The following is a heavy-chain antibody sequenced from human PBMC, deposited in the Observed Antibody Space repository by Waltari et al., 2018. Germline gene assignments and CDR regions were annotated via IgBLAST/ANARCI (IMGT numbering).Heavy chain of an antibody. CDR2: INAGNGNT. CDR1: GYTFTSYA. Sequence: QVQLVQSGAEVKKPGASVQVSCKASGYTFTSYAMHSVRQAPGQRLEWMGWINAGNGNTKYSQKFQGRVTITRDTSASTAYMELSSLRSEDTAVYYCARDWGVVVKGGLYNWFDPWGQGTLVTVSS. J-gene: IGHJ5*02. V-gene: IGHV1-3*01. CDR3: ARDWGVVVKGGLYNWFDP. D-gene: IGHD3-22*01.